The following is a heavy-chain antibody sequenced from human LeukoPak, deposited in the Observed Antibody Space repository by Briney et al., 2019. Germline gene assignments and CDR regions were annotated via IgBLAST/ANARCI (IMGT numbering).Heavy chain of an antibody. J-gene: IGHJ4*02. V-gene: IGHV4-39*01. CDR3: ARANYDFWSGYSYYFDY. CDR2: IYYSGST. CDR1: GGSISSSSYY. D-gene: IGHD3-3*01. Sequence: PSETLSLTCTVSGGSISSSSYYWGWIRQPPGKGLEWIGSIYYSGSTYYNPSPKSRVTISVDTSKNQFSLKLSSVTAADTAVYYCARANYDFWSGYSYYFDYWGQGTLVTVSS.